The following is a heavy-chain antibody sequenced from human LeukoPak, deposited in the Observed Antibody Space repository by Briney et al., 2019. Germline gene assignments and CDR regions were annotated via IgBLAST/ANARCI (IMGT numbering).Heavy chain of an antibody. Sequence: ASVKVSCKVSGYTLTELSMHWVRQAPGKGLEWMGGFDPEDGKTIYAQKFQGRVTMTEDTSTDTAYMELSSLRSEDTAVYYCASGRTDIIVVPATLRNYYFDYWGQGTLVTVSS. CDR1: GYTLTELS. V-gene: IGHV1-24*01. D-gene: IGHD2-2*01. CDR2: FDPEDGKT. J-gene: IGHJ4*02. CDR3: ASGRTDIIVVPATLRNYYFDY.